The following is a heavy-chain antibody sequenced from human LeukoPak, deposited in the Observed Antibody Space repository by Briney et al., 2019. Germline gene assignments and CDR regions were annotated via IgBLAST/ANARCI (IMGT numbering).Heavy chain of an antibody. V-gene: IGHV1-69*13. CDR1: GGTFSSYA. D-gene: IGHD2-2*01. CDR2: IIPIFGTA. J-gene: IGHJ4*02. CDR3: AVGHIVVVPAANPLDY. Sequence: ASVKVSCKASGGTFSSYAISWVRQAPGQGLEWMGGIIPIFGTANYAQKFQGRVTITADESTSTAYMELSSLRSEDTAVYYCAVGHIVVVPAANPLDYWGQGTLVTVSS.